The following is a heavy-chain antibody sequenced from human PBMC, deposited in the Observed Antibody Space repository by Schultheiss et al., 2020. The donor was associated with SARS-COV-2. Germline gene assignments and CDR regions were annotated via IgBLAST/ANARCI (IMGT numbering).Heavy chain of an antibody. CDR2: IYIGGST. CDR3: AKVGLAAAGPNFDY. J-gene: IGHJ4*02. Sequence: GGSLRLSCAASGFTVSSNYMSWVRQAPGKGLEWVSVIYIGGSTYYADSVKGRFTISRDNSKNTLYLQMNSLRAEDTAVYYCAKVGLAAAGPNFDYWGQGTLVTVSS. D-gene: IGHD6-13*01. V-gene: IGHV3-66*01. CDR1: GFTVSSNY.